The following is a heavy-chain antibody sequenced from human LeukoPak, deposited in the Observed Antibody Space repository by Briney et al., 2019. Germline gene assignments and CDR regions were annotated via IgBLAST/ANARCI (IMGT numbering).Heavy chain of an antibody. CDR2: IHYSGTI. Sequence: SETLSLTCTVSGGSITNDYWNWIRQSSGKQLEWIGSIHYSGTINYSPSLKSRITISLDTSKNQFSLKLSSVTAADTAMYYCATSYDHGWLIGSWGQGTLVTVSS. CDR1: GGSITNDY. D-gene: IGHD3-16*01. J-gene: IGHJ4*02. CDR3: ATSYDHGWLIGS. V-gene: IGHV4-59*01.